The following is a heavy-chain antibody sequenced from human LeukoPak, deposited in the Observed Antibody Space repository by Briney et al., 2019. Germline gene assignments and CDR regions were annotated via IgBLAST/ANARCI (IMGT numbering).Heavy chain of an antibody. Sequence: GASLKVSCKASGYTFTSFYLSWVRQAPGQGLEWMGIINPSGGSTSYAQKFKGRVTMTRDTSTNTVYMDLSSLRSEDMAVYYCARKAYSDGGQGYYFDFWGQGTLVTVYS. V-gene: IGHV1-46*01. CDR1: GYTFTSFY. CDR2: INPSGGST. CDR3: ARKAYSDGGQGYYFDF. D-gene: IGHD5-18*01. J-gene: IGHJ4*02.